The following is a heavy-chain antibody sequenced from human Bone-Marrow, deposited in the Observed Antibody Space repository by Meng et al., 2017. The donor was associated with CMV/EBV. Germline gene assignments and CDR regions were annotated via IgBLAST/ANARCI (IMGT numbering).Heavy chain of an antibody. Sequence: GESLKIPWAASGFTFSNAWMSWVRQAPGKGLEWVGRTKSKTDGGTTDYAAPVKGRFTISRDDSKNTLYLQMNSLKTEDTAVYYCTTRGYSGSYTFGYWGQGTLVTVSS. CDR2: TKSKTDGGTT. CDR3: TTRGYSGSYTFGY. J-gene: IGHJ4*02. V-gene: IGHV3-15*01. CDR1: GFTFSNAW. D-gene: IGHD1-26*01.